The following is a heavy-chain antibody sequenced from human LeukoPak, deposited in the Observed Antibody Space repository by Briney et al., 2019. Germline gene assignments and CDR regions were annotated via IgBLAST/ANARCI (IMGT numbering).Heavy chain of an antibody. J-gene: IGHJ4*02. V-gene: IGHV3-7*01. Sequence: VQPGGSLRLSCAASGFTFSSSWMPWVRQAPGKGLEWVANIKPDGSAKNYVGFVQGRFTISRDNTKNSVYLQMSSLRVEDTAVYFCARDVAYNAFDYWGQGTLVTVSS. CDR2: IKPDGSAK. CDR3: ARDVAYNAFDY. D-gene: IGHD1-14*01. CDR1: GFTFSSSW.